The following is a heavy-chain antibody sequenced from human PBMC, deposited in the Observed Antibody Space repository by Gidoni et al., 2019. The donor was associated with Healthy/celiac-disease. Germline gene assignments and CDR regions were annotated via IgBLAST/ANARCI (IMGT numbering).Heavy chain of an antibody. V-gene: IGHV3-30-3*01. D-gene: IGHD6-13*01. CDR1: GFPFSSYE. CDR2: RTYDGSKK. Sequence: VQLVDSGGGVVQPGRSLGPSCAAYGFPFSSYEIHWVRQAPGKGLGWVAVRTYDGSKKYYADSVKGRFTISRGNSKNTLYLQMNSLRAEDTAVYYCARELIAAAGTEFDYWGQGTLVTVSS. J-gene: IGHJ4*02. CDR3: ARELIAAAGTEFDY.